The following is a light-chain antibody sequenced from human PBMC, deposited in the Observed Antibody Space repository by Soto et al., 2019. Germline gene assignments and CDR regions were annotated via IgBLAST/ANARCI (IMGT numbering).Light chain of an antibody. CDR1: SSDVGSYNL. V-gene: IGLV2-23*01. J-gene: IGLJ1*01. Sequence: QSVLTQPASVSGSPGQSITISCTGTSSDVGSYNLVSWYQHHPGKAPKLMIYEGGKRPSGVSNRFSGSKSGNTASLTISGLQAEDEADYYCCSYAGSSTFYVFGTGTKLTVL. CDR2: EGG. CDR3: CSYAGSSTFYV.